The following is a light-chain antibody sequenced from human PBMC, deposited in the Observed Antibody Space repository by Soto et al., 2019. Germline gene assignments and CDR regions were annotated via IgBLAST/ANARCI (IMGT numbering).Light chain of an antibody. V-gene: IGLV2-23*01. Sequence: QSVLTQPASVSGPPGQSITISCTGTSSDVGSYNLVSWYQQHPGKAPKLVIYEGSKRPSGVSNRFSGSRSGDTASLTISGLQAEDEGNYYCCSYASNTVVFGGGTKLTVL. CDR2: EGS. J-gene: IGLJ2*01. CDR3: CSYASNTVV. CDR1: SSDVGSYNL.